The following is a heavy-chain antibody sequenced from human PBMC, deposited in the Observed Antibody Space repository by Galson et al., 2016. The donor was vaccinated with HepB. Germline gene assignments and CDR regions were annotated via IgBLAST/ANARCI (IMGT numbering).Heavy chain of an antibody. CDR3: ARDKGSTGLPDS. V-gene: IGHV4-61*01. D-gene: IGHD1-14*01. Sequence: SETLSLTCIVSGSSVRISTYSWSWVRQTPGKGLEWLGYIYYSGRTDSNPSLKSRVTLSIDTSKNQFSLHLTSVTAADTAVYYCARDKGSTGLPDSWGRGILVTVSS. CDR2: IYYSGRT. J-gene: IGHJ4*02. CDR1: GSSVRISTYS.